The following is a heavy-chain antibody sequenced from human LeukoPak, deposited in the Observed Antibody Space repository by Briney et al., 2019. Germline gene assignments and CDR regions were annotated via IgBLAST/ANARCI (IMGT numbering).Heavy chain of an antibody. CDR1: GFTFSSAW. CDR3: TAPKLVLYGLDV. D-gene: IGHD1-1*01. J-gene: IGHJ6*02. Sequence: GGSLRLSCAASGFTFSSAWMNWVRQAPGRGLEWVGRIKGQTEGGATDSATSMKGRFTISRDNSKNTLYLQMNNLNTEDTAVYYCTAPKLVLYGLDVWGQGTTVIVSS. CDR2: IKGQTEGGAT. V-gene: IGHV3-15*07.